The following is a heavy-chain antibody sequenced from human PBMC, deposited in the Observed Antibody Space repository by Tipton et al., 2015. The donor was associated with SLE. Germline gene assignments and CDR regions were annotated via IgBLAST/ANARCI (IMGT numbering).Heavy chain of an antibody. V-gene: IGHV4-4*08. CDR2: IYSSGST. CDR3: ARDKYCTGGSCFDWYFDV. D-gene: IGHD2-15*01. Sequence: TLSLTCTVSGGAINNYYWSWIRQPPGKGLEWIGYIYSSGSTNYNPSLKSRVTISVDPSENQFSLKLSSVSAADTAVYYCARDKYCTGGSCFDWYFDVWGRGTLVTVSS. J-gene: IGHJ2*01. CDR1: GGAINNYY.